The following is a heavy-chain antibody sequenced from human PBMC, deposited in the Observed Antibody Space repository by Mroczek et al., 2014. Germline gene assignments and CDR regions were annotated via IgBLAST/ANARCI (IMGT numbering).Heavy chain of an antibody. D-gene: IGHD3-9*01. CDR2: LSYGST. J-gene: IGHJ3*02. CDR3: ARSYYDILTGHKGDAFDI. Sequence: QVQLQESGVRTGEPHRPCPSPALSLVAPSAVVVTPGAGSGSHQEGPGVDWVHLSYGSTYYNPSLKSRVTISVDTSKNQFSLKLSSVTAADTAVYYCARSYYDILTGHKGDAFDIWGQGTMVTVSS. V-gene: IGHV4-30-2*05. CDR1: VAPSAVVVTP.